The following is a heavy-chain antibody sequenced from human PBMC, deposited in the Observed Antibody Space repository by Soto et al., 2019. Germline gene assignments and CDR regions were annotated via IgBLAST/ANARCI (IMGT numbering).Heavy chain of an antibody. V-gene: IGHV4-34*01. CDR2: ISHDGGT. Sequence: SETLSLTCAFYGGSFDDFYWSWVRQSPGKGLEWIGEISHDGGTNYSPSLASRISISADTSKNQSSLHLKSVTAADTGLYYCARGQLVWYGDLTPYYRDMDVWGQGTTVTVSS. J-gene: IGHJ6*02. CDR1: GGSFDDFY. CDR3: ARGQLVWYGDLTPYYRDMDV. D-gene: IGHD3-10*01.